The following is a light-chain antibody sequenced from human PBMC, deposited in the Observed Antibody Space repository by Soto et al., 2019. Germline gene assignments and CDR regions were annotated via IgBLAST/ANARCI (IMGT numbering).Light chain of an antibody. V-gene: IGLV2-14*03. CDR3: SSYTSSSTGV. Sequence: QSALTQPASVSGSPGQSITISCTGTSSDVGGYNYVSWYQQHPGKAPKLMIYDVSYRPSGVSNRFSGSKSRNTASLTISGLQAEDEADYYCSSYTSSSTGVFGGGTQLTVL. CDR1: SSDVGGYNY. CDR2: DVS. J-gene: IGLJ2*01.